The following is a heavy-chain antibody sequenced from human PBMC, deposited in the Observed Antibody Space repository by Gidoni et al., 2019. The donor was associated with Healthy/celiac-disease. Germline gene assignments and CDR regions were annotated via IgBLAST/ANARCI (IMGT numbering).Heavy chain of an antibody. CDR1: GFTFGDYA. J-gene: IGHJ4*02. V-gene: IGHV3-49*04. CDR2: IRSKAYGGTT. D-gene: IGHD2-21*02. CDR3: TRGRHIVVVTATSGYYFDY. Sequence: VQLVESGGGLVQPGRSLRLSCTASGFTFGDYAMSWVRQAPGKGLEWVGFIRSKAYGGTTEYAASVKGRFTISRDDSKSIAYLQMNSLKTEDTAVYYCTRGRHIVVVTATSGYYFDYWGQGTLVTVSS.